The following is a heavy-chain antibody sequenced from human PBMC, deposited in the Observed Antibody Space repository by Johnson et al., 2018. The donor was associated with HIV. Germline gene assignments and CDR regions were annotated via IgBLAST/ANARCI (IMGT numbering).Heavy chain of an antibody. CDR2: IHGDGGSK. D-gene: IGHD1-26*01. Sequence: VQLVESGGGLVQPGGSLRLSCGASGFTFSDHWMQWVRQVPGKGLVWVSRIHGDGGSKAYADSVKGRCTSSSDNTKGTLSLQMRSLRVEETVVYYCATEGDWELLRGTFDILGQGTMVTVSS. J-gene: IGHJ3*02. CDR3: ATEGDWELLRGTFDI. V-gene: IGHV3-74*03. CDR1: GFTFSDHW.